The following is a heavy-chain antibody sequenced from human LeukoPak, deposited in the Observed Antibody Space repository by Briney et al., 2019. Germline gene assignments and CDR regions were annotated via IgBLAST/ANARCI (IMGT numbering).Heavy chain of an antibody. J-gene: IGHJ2*01. Sequence: PGGSLRLSCAASAFTFSSYSMNWVRQAPGKGLEWVSFISTSSSYIHYADSVKGRFTISRDNAKNSLYLQMNSLRAEDTAVYYRARTSDTSGRLYWYFDLWGRGTLVTVSS. CDR3: ARTSDTSGRLYWYFDL. D-gene: IGHD3-22*01. V-gene: IGHV3-21*01. CDR2: ISTSSSYI. CDR1: AFTFSSYS.